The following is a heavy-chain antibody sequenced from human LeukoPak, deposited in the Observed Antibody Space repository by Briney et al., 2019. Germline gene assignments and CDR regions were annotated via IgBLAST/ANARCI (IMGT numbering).Heavy chain of an antibody. CDR3: ARVATRHVYYYAP. V-gene: IGHV1-8*01. D-gene: IGHD3-10*01. Sequence: ASVKVSCKASEYTFTSYDINWVRQATGPGLEWMGWMNPNSGSTGYAQKFQGRVTMTRNTSISTAYMELSSLRSEDTAVYYCARVATRHVYYYAPWGQGTLVTVSS. CDR1: EYTFTSYD. CDR2: MNPNSGST. J-gene: IGHJ4*02.